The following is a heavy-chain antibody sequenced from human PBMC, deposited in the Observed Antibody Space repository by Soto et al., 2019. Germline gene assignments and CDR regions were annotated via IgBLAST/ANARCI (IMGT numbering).Heavy chain of an antibody. CDR3: ARMRGMLLGSFDV. J-gene: IGHJ3*01. CDR1: GGSFRNNA. CDR2: ILPVYNTT. D-gene: IGHD3-16*01. V-gene: IGHV1-69*06. Sequence: QEKLVQTGAEVKKPGSSVKVSCKTSGGSFRNNAFSWVRQAPGQGLEWMGQILPVYNTTKYARKFQGRVTITADKSTTTIHMELNTVRSDDTALYYCARMRGMLLGSFDVWGQGTTVSVSS.